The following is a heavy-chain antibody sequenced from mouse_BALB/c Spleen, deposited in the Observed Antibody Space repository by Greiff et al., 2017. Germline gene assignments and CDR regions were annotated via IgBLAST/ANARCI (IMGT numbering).Heavy chain of an antibody. CDR3: ARDTDGYYDY. CDR2: INSNGGST. D-gene: IGHD2-3*01. V-gene: IGHV5-6-3*01. J-gene: IGHJ2*01. CDR1: GFTFSSYG. Sequence: EVQGVESGGGLVQPGGSLKLSCAASGFTFSSYGMSWVRPTPDKRLALVATINSNGGSTYYPDSVKGRFTISRDNAKNTLYLQMSSLKSEDTAMYYCARDTDGYYDYWGQGTTLTVSS.